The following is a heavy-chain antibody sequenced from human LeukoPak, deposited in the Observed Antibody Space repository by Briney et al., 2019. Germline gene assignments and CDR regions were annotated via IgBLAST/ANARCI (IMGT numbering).Heavy chain of an antibody. V-gene: IGHV4-59*01. D-gene: IGHD1-26*01. J-gene: IGHJ1*01. CDR2: IYYSGTT. Sequence: SETLSLTCTLSVGSITKYYWSWIRQPPGKGLEWIGYIYYSGTTKYNPSLSSRVTISVDTSKNQFSLNLTSVTAADTAVYYCAREGIRGSYYTDWGRGTLVIVSS. CDR3: AREGIRGSYYTD. CDR1: VGSITKYY.